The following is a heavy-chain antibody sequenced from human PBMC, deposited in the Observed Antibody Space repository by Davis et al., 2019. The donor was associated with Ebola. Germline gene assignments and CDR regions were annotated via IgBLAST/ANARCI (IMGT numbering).Heavy chain of an antibody. CDR1: GFSLSTVGVG. CDR2: IFWDDGK. Sequence: SGPPLVTPPQTLTLTCSFSGFSLSTVGVGVGWIRQPPGKALEWLALIFWDDGKRYSPSLKSRLSITQDTSRNQVVLTMTNMDPVDTATYYCVHRIVLMVYAERSDAFDIWGHGTMVTVSS. J-gene: IGHJ3*02. D-gene: IGHD2-8*01. CDR3: VHRIVLMVYAERSDAFDI. V-gene: IGHV2-5*02.